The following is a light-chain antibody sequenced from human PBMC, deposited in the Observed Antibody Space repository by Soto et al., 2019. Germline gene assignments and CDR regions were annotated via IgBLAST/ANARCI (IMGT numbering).Light chain of an antibody. V-gene: IGKV1-39*01. CDR1: QSISNY. J-gene: IGKJ3*01. Sequence: DIQMTQSPSSLSASVGDRVTITCRASQSISNYLNWYQQKPGKAPNLLIYGASSLQSGVPSRFSGSGSGTDFTLTINNLQPEDFATYYCQQSYTAVFAFGPGTKVDIK. CDR3: QQSYTAVFA. CDR2: GAS.